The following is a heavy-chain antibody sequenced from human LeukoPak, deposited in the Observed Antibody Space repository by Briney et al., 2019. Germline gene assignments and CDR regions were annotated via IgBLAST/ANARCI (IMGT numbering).Heavy chain of an antibody. CDR2: IYSGGST. V-gene: IGHV3-53*05. CDR1: GFTVSSNY. J-gene: IGHJ4*02. CDR3: AKDRGKDIVVVPAAIELCD. Sequence: GGSLRLSCAASGFTVSSNYMSWVRQAPGKGLEWVSVIYSGGSTYYADSVKGRFTISRDDSKNTLYLQMNSLRAEDTAVYYCAKDRGKDIVVVPAAIELCDWGQGTLVTVSS. D-gene: IGHD2-2*01.